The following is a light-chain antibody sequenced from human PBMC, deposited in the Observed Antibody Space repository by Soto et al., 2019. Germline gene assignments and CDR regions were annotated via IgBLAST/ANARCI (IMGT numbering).Light chain of an antibody. CDR2: EDI. J-gene: IGLJ1*01. CDR3: CSYTTSSTLV. Sequence: QSVLTQPASVSGSPGQSIAISCAGTSSDIGTYNHVSWYQQHPGKAPQLIIYEDINRPSGLSSRFSGSKSGNTASLTISGLQAEDEAEYFCCSYTTSSTLVCGTGTKVTVL. CDR1: SSDIGTYNH. V-gene: IGLV2-14*01.